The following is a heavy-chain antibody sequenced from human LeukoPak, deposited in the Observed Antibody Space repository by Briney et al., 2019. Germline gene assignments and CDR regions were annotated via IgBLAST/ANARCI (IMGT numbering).Heavy chain of an antibody. J-gene: IGHJ6*03. CDR1: GYTFTIYY. D-gene: IGHD4/OR15-4a*01. CDR2: INPSGGST. V-gene: IGHV1-46*01. CDR3: ARGVLRNYMDV. Sequence: ASVTVSCKASGYTFTIYYMHWVRQAPGQGLEWMGIINPSGGSTSYAQKFQGRVTMTRDTSTSTVYMELSSLRSEDTAVYYCARGVLRNYMDVWGKGTTVTVSS.